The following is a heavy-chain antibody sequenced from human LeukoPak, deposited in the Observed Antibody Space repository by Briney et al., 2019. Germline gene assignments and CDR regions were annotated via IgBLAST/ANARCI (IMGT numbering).Heavy chain of an antibody. V-gene: IGHV3-7*01. J-gene: IGHJ6*02. D-gene: IGHD2-21*02. CDR1: GFTFSSYS. Sequence: TGGSLRLSCAASGFTFSSYSMNWVRQAPGKGLEWAASIKEDGSEIHYLDSVRGRFTISRDNAKNSLYLEGNSLRGDDTAVYFCARDKTAAGFFLYHYGMDAWGQGTTVSVSS. CDR3: ARDKTAAGFFLYHYGMDA. CDR2: IKEDGSEI.